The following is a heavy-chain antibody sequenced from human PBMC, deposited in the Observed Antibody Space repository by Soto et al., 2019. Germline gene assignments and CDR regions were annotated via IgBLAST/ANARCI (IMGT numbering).Heavy chain of an antibody. CDR1: GFSFKNYG. Sequence: PGGSLRLSCGASGFSFKNYGIHWVRQTPRRGLEWVAFISHDGKNKQYVDSAKGRFTISRDNSKNTLYLQMNSLRVEDTAVYFCAKDWRWEQPIYGMNVWGPGTTVTVSS. J-gene: IGHJ6*02. CDR2: ISHDGKNK. CDR3: AKDWRWEQPIYGMNV. D-gene: IGHD3-3*01. V-gene: IGHV3-30*18.